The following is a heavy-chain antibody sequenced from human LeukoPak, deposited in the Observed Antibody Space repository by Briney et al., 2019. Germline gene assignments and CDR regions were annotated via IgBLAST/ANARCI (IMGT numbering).Heavy chain of an antibody. CDR3: ARAPYTTSWSNFDY. J-gene: IGHJ4*02. CDR1: GLDVSRNY. CDR2: MYAAGST. Sequence: GGSLILSCAASGLDVSRNYMSWVRQAPGKGLESVSVMYAAGSTYYADSVRGRFTISRDTSKNTLYLQMNSLRVEDTAIYYCARAPYTTSWSNFDYWGQGTLVTVSP. V-gene: IGHV3-53*01. D-gene: IGHD3-16*01.